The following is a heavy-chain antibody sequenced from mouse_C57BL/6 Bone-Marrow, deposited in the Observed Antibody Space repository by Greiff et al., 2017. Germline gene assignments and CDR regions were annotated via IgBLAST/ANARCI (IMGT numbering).Heavy chain of an antibody. J-gene: IGHJ4*01. CDR1: GYTFTSYW. CDR2: IDPSDSET. V-gene: IGHV1-52*01. CDR3: ARRDRYYAMDD. Sequence: QVQLQQPGAELVRPGSSVKLSCKASGYTFTSYWMHWVKQRPIQGLEWIGNIDPSDSETHYNQKFKDKATLTVDKSSSTAYMQLSSLTSEDSAVYYCARRDRYYAMDDWGQGTSVTVSS.